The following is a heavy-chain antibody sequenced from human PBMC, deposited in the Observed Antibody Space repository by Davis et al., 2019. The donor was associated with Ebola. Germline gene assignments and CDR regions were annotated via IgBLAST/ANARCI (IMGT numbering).Heavy chain of an antibody. CDR2: IYYSGST. CDR3: ARRFPGYGDALDS. J-gene: IGHJ5*02. V-gene: IGHV4-39*01. D-gene: IGHD4-17*01. Sequence: MPSETLSLTCTVSGGSISSSSYYWGWIRQPPGKGLEWIGSIYYSGSTYYNPSLQSRVTISVDTSKNQFSLKLSSVTAADTAVYYCARRFPGYGDALDSWGQGTLVTVSS. CDR1: GGSISSSSYY.